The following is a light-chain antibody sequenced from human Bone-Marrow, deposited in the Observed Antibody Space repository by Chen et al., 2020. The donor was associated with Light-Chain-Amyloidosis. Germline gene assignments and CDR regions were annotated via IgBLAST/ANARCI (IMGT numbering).Light chain of an antibody. J-gene: IGLJ2*01. CDR2: RDT. CDR3: QSADSSGTYEVI. CDR1: DLPTKY. V-gene: IGLV3-25*03. Sequence: SYELPQPPSAPVPPGQTARITCSGDDLPTKYAYWYQQKPGQAPVLVIHRDTERPSGISERFSGSSSGTTATLTISGVQAEDEADYHCQSADSSGTYEVIFGGGTKLTVL.